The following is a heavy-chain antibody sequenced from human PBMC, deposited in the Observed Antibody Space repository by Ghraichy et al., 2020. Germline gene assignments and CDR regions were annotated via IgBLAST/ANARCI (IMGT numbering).Heavy chain of an antibody. Sequence: SETLSLTCAISGDSVSSNSAAWNWIRQSPSRGLEWLGRTYYRSKWYNDYAVSVKSRITINPDTSKNQFSLQLNSVTPEDTAVYYCAREGQGYSSRNHYYYGMDVWGQGTTVTVSS. V-gene: IGHV6-1*01. D-gene: IGHD6-13*01. J-gene: IGHJ6*02. CDR3: AREGQGYSSRNHYYYGMDV. CDR1: GDSVSSNSAA. CDR2: TYYRSKWYN.